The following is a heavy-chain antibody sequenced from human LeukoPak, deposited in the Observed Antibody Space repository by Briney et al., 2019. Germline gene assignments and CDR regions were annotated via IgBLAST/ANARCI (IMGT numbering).Heavy chain of an antibody. CDR2: IYYSGST. CDR3: ARASIGAAALFERAFDI. CDR1: GGSISSSSYY. D-gene: IGHD6-13*01. V-gene: IGHV4-39*01. Sequence: SETLSLTCTVSGGSISSSSYYWGWIRQPPGKGLEWIGSIYYSGSTYYNPSLKSRVTISVDTSKNQFSLKLSSVTAADTAVYYCARASIGAAALFERAFDIWGQGTMVTVSS. J-gene: IGHJ3*02.